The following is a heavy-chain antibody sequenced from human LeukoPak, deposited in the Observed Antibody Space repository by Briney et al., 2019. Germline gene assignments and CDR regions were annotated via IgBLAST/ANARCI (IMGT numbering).Heavy chain of an antibody. V-gene: IGHV4-30-4*01. J-gene: IGHJ4*02. CDR2: IHYSGST. D-gene: IGHD3-22*01. CDR3: GRAGADSSGYYTTDY. Sequence: SENLSLTCTVSGGSISSDVYYWSWIRQPPGKGLEWIGYIHYSGSTYYNPSLKSRVSISVDTSKNQFSLRLSSVTAADTAVYYCGRAGADSSGYYTTDYWGQGTLVTVSS. CDR1: GGSISSDVYY.